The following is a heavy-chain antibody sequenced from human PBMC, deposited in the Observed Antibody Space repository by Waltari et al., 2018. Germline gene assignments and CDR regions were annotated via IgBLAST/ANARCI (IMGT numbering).Heavy chain of an antibody. J-gene: IGHJ4*02. Sequence: QVQLVESGGGVVQPGGSLRLSCAASGFTFSSYGMHWVRQAPGKGLEWVAFIRYDGSNKYYADSVKGRFTISRDNSKNTLDLQMNSLRAEDTAVYYCAKDAPELPPFDYWGQGTLVTVSS. CDR2: IRYDGSNK. D-gene: IGHD1-26*01. CDR3: AKDAPELPPFDY. CDR1: GFTFSSYG. V-gene: IGHV3-30*02.